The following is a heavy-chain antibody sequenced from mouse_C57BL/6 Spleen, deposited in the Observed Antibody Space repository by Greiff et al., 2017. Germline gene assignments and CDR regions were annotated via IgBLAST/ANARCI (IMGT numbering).Heavy chain of an antibody. CDR3: ARNPYDDYYRYYFDY. Sequence: EVKLMESGGGLVKPGGSLKLSCAASGFTFSDYGMHWVRQAPEKGLEWVAYISSGSSTIYYADTVKGRFTIARDNAKNTLFLQMTSLRSEDTAMYYCARNPYDDYYRYYFDYWGHGTTLTVSS. CDR1: GFTFSDYG. J-gene: IGHJ2*01. V-gene: IGHV5-17*01. D-gene: IGHD2-3*01. CDR2: ISSGSSTI.